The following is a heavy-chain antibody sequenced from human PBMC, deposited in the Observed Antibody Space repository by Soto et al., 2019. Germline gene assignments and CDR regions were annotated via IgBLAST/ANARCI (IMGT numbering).Heavy chain of an antibody. V-gene: IGHV4-39*01. CDR2: IYYSGST. Sequence: SETLSLTCTVSGGSISSSSYYWGWIRQPPGKGLEWIGSIYYSGSTYYNPSLKSRVTISVDTSKNQFSLKLSSVTAADTAVYYCARQKRFLEWLYSGYYYGMDVWGQGTTVTVSS. CDR1: GGSISSSSYY. J-gene: IGHJ6*02. CDR3: ARQKRFLEWLYSGYYYGMDV. D-gene: IGHD3-3*01.